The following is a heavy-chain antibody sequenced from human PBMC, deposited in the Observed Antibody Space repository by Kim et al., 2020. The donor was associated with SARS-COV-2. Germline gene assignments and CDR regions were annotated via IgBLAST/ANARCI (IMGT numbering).Heavy chain of an antibody. CDR3: AILSDWFDP. J-gene: IGHJ5*02. CDR2: IYYSGST. V-gene: IGHV4-61*01. Sequence: SETLSLTCTVSGGSVSSGSYYWSWIRQPPGKGLEWIGYIYYSGSTNYNPSLKSRVTISVDTSKNQFSLKLSSVTAADTAVYYCAILSDWFDPWGQGTLVTVSS. CDR1: GGSVSSGSYY.